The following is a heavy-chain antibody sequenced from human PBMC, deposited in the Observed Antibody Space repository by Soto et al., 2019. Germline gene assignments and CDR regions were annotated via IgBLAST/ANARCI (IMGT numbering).Heavy chain of an antibody. D-gene: IGHD3-3*01. J-gene: IGHJ4*02. CDR2: INPSGGST. CDR1: GYTFTSHG. Sequence: GASVKVSCKASGYTFTSHGISWVRQAPGQGLEWMGIINPSGGSTSYAQKFQGRVTMTRDTSTSTVYMELSSLRSEDTAVYYCARDRNYDFWSGYPYYFDYWGQGTLVTVSS. V-gene: IGHV1-46*01. CDR3: ARDRNYDFWSGYPYYFDY.